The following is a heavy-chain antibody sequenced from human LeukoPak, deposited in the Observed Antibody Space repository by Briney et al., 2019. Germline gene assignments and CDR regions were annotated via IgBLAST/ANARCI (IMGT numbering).Heavy chain of an antibody. CDR3: ARRYFDS. CDR2: IKQDGSAK. CDR1: GFTFSDYW. V-gene: IGHV3-7*03. J-gene: IGHJ4*02. Sequence: GGSLRLSCTASGFTFSDYWMHWVRQAPGKGLEWVANIKQDGSAKYYVDSVKGRFTISRDNAKNSLYLQMNSLRAEDTAVYYCARRYFDSWGQGTLVTVSS.